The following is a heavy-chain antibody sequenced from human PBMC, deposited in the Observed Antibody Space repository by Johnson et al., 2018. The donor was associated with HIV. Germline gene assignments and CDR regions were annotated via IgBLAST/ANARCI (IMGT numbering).Heavy chain of an antibody. V-gene: IGHV3-30*04. CDR3: ARGFRAVAGADAFDI. J-gene: IGHJ3*02. D-gene: IGHD6-19*01. CDR1: GFTFSSYA. CDR2: ISYDGSNK. Sequence: QVQLVESGGGVVQPGRSLRLSCAASGFTFSSYAMHWVRQAPGKGLEWVAVISYDGSNKYYADSVKGRFTISRDNSKNTLYLQMNSLRAEDTAVYFCARGFRAVAGADAFDIWGQGTMVTVSS.